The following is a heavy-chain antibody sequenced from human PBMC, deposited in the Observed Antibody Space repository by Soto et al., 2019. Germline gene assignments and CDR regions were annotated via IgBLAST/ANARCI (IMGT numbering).Heavy chain of an antibody. Sequence: PGGSLRLSCAASGFTFSSYTIHWVRQAPGKGLEWVAVISSDGSNKYYADSVKGRFTISRDNSKNTLYLQMNSLRAEDTAVYSCARAGGSPNGYYYGMDVWCQGTTVTVSS. CDR1: GFTFSSYT. D-gene: IGHD3-16*01. CDR2: ISSDGSNK. V-gene: IGHV3-30-3*01. CDR3: ARAGGSPNGYYYGMDV. J-gene: IGHJ6*02.